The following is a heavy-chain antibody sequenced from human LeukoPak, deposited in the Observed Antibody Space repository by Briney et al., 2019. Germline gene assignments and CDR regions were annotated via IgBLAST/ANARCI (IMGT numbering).Heavy chain of an antibody. CDR3: AKGLYSSGWYYFDY. D-gene: IGHD6-19*01. CDR1: GFTFGSYA. V-gene: IGHV3-23*01. J-gene: IGHJ4*02. Sequence: GGSLRLSCAASGFTFGSYAMSWVRQAPGKGLEWVSAISGSGGSTYYADSVKGRFTISRDNSKNTLYLQMNSLRAEDTAVYYCAKGLYSSGWYYFDYWGQGTLVTVSS. CDR2: ISGSGGST.